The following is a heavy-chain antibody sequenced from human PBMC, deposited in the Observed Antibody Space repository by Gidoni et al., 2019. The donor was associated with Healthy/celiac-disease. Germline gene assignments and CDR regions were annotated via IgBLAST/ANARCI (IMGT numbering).Heavy chain of an antibody. J-gene: IGHJ4*02. V-gene: IGHV1-2*06. CDR1: GYTFTGYH. D-gene: IGHD2-15*01. CDR2: SNTNSGGT. CDR3: ARDGGGLGDY. Sequence: QVQLVQSGAAVKKPGAAVKGSCKASGYTFTGYHMHWVRQAPGQGLESMGRSNTNSGGTNYAQKFQGRVTMTRDTSISTAYMELGRLRSDDTAVYYCARDGGGLGDYWGQGTLVTVSS.